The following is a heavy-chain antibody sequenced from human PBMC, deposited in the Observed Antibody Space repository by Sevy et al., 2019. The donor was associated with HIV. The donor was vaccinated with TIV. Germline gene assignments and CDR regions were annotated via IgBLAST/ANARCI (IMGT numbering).Heavy chain of an antibody. V-gene: IGHV1-24*01. CDR3: AATKDYYGSSGYAFDS. CDR1: GYTLTKLS. D-gene: IGHD3-22*01. J-gene: IGHJ4*02. Sequence: ASVKVSCKVSGYTLTKLSMHWVRQTPGKGLEWMTTFDPEDGDPEDGKTIYEQKFLGRVTMTEDTSTDTAYMELSSLRSEDTAAYYCAATKDYYGSSGYAFDSWGQGTLVTVSS. CDR2: FDPEDGDPEDGKT.